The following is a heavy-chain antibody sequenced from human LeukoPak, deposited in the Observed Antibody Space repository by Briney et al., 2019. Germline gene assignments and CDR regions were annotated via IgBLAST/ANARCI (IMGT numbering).Heavy chain of an antibody. V-gene: IGHV3-23*01. J-gene: IGHJ4*02. CDR1: GFTLSSSA. CDR3: AKAEVWADDFDY. D-gene: IGHD1-20*01. CDR2: ISGGGDNT. Sequence: GGSLRLSCAASGFTLSSSAMTWVRQAPGKGLEWVSAISGGGDNTYYADSVKGRFTISRDNSKNTLYLQMNSLRAEDTAVYYCAKAEVWADDFDYWGQGTLVTVSS.